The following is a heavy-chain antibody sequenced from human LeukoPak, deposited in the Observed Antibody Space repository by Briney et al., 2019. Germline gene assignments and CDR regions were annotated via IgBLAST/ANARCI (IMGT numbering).Heavy chain of an antibody. CDR3: ARVKETAGCFDY. V-gene: IGHV3-21*01. Sequence: PGGSLRLSCAASGFTFSSYSMNWVRQAPGKGLEWVSSISSSSSYIYYADSVKGRFTISRDNAKNSLYLQMNSLRAEDTAVYYCARVKETAGCFDYWGQGTLVTVSS. J-gene: IGHJ4*02. D-gene: IGHD6-13*01. CDR1: GFTFSSYS. CDR2: ISSSSSYI.